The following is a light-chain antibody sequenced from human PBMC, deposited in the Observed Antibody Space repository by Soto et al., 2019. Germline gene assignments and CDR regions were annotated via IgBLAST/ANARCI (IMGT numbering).Light chain of an antibody. J-gene: IGKJ1*01. CDR1: QSITTNN. V-gene: IGKV3-20*01. Sequence: ILLTQSPGTLSLSPGERATLSCRASQSITTNNLAWYQQKPGQAPRLLIYGASNRATGIPDRFSGSGSGTDFTLTVSRLEPEDFAVYYCQHFGSSPGAFGQGTKVDIK. CDR2: GAS. CDR3: QHFGSSPGA.